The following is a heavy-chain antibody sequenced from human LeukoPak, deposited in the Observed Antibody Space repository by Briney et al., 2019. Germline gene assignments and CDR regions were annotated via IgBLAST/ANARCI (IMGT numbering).Heavy chain of an antibody. CDR3: AKFSRRDYYYGMDV. CDR1: GFTFSSYA. CDR2: ISGSGGST. Sequence: GGSLRLSCAASGFTFSSYAMNWVRQAPGKGLEWVSAISGSGGSTYYADSAKGRFTISRDNSKNTLYLQMNSLRAEDTAVYYCAKFSRRDYYYGMDVWGQGTTVTVSS. J-gene: IGHJ6*02. V-gene: IGHV3-23*01.